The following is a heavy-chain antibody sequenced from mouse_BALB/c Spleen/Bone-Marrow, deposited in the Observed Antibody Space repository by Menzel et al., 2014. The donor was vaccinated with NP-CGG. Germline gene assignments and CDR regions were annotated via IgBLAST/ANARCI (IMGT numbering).Heavy chain of an antibody. CDR3: ARGDWEGTFDY. Sequence: QVQLQQSGAELMKPGASVKISCKATGYTFSSNWIEWIKQRPGHGPEWIGEILPGSGSINYNEKFKGKATITADSSSNTAYMQRSSLTSEDSAVYCCARGDWEGTFDYWGQGTTLTVSS. V-gene: IGHV1-9*01. D-gene: IGHD4-1*01. J-gene: IGHJ2*01. CDR1: GYTFSSNW. CDR2: ILPGSGSI.